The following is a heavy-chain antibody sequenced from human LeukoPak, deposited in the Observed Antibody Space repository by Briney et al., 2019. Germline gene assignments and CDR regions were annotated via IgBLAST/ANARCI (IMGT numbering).Heavy chain of an antibody. CDR2: IYSGGST. CDR1: GFTFSSYA. V-gene: IGHV3-66*01. CDR3: ARASIAAAGLYFDY. Sequence: GGSLRLSCAASGFTFSSYAMSWVRQAPGKGLEWVSVIYSGGSTYYADSVKGRFTISRDNSKNTLYLQMNSLRAEDTAVYYCARASIAAAGLYFDYWGQGTLVTVSS. D-gene: IGHD6-25*01. J-gene: IGHJ4*02.